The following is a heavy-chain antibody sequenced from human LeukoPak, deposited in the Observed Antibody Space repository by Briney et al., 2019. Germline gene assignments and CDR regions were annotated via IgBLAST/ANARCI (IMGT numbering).Heavy chain of an antibody. CDR3: AKDGGGLGMDV. Sequence: GGSLRLSCAASRFPFTTYAMTWVRQAPGKGLEWVSTIGVSGGTTYYADSVKGRFTISRDNSRNTLYLQMNSLRAEDTAVYYCAKDGGGLGMDVWGQGTTVTVSS. J-gene: IGHJ6*02. D-gene: IGHD2-15*01. V-gene: IGHV3-23*01. CDR1: RFPFTTYA. CDR2: IGVSGGTT.